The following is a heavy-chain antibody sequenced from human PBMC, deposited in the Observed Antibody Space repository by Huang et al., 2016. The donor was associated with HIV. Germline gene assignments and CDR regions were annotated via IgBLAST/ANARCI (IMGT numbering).Heavy chain of an antibody. CDR2: INDNRYT. D-gene: IGHD6-13*01. J-gene: IGHJ2*01. CDR3: ARASWYEPRSWYSGL. CDR1: GGSVSGHY. Sequence: QVQLQPWGAGLLKPSETLSLTCAVYGGSVSGHYWSWIRQPPGKGLEWIAEINDNRYTNHNPALKNRGNISVHPYRNQFSLKLNSVTAADAAVYYCARASWYEPRSWYSGLWGRVTLGTVSS. V-gene: IGHV4-34*01.